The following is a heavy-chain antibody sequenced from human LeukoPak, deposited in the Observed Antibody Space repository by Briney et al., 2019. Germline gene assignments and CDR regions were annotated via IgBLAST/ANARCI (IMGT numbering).Heavy chain of an antibody. J-gene: IGHJ6*02. D-gene: IGHD3-22*01. CDR2: ISAYNGNT. CDR1: GYTFISYG. Sequence: ASVKVSCKASGYTFISYGISWVRQAPGQGLEWMGWISAYNGNTNYAQKLQGRVTMTTDTSTSTAYMELRSLRSDDMAVYYCARSDSQYYYYYGMDVWGQGTTVTVSS. CDR3: ARSDSQYYYYYGMDV. V-gene: IGHV1-18*03.